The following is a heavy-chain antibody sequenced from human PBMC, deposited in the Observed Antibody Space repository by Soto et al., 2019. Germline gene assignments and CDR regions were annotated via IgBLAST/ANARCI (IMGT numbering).Heavy chain of an antibody. CDR1: GFTFDDYA. CDR2: ISWNSGDI. CDR3: AKGNFAYYYYYMDV. Sequence: EVQLVESGGGLVHPGRSLRLSCAASGFTFDDYAMHWVRQAPGKGLEWGSSISWNSGDIGYADSVKGRFTTSRDNAKNSLYLQMNSLRAEDTALYYCAKGNFAYYYYYMDVWGKGTTVTVSS. V-gene: IGHV3-9*01. J-gene: IGHJ6*03.